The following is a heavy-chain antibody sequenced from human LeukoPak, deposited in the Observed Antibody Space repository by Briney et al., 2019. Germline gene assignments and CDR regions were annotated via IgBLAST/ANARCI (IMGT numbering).Heavy chain of an antibody. V-gene: IGHV4-34*01. D-gene: IGHD2-15*01. Sequence: SETLSLTCAVYGGSFSGYYWSWIRQPPGKGLEWIGEINHSGSTNYNPSLKSRVTISVDTSKSQFSLKLSSVTAADTAVYYCAVFLPYCSGGSCYSDYWGQGTLVTVSS. CDR2: INHSGST. J-gene: IGHJ4*02. CDR3: AVFLPYCSGGSCYSDY. CDR1: GGSFSGYY.